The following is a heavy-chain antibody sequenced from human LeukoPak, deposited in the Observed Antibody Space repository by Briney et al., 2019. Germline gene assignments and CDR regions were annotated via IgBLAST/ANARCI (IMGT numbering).Heavy chain of an antibody. V-gene: IGHV1-69*13. CDR1: GGTFSSYA. Sequence: GASVTVSCKASGGTFSSYAISWVRQAPGQGLEWMGGIIPIFGTANYAQKFQGRVTITADESTSTAYMELSSLRSEDTAVYYCARSGSYYAADGAFDIWGQGTMVTVSS. D-gene: IGHD1-26*01. CDR3: ARSGSYYAADGAFDI. CDR2: IIPIFGTA. J-gene: IGHJ3*02.